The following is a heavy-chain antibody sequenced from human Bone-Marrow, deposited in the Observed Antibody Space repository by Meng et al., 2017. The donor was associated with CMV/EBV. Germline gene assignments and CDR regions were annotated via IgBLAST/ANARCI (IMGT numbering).Heavy chain of an antibody. V-gene: IGHV3-30*02. Sequence: GESLKISCAASGFTFSSYGMHWVRQAPGKGLEWVAFIRYDGSNKYYADSVRGRFTISRDNSKNTLYLQMNSLRAEDTAIYYCAKGVFWSGYYTGNWFDPWGQGTLVTFSS. CDR2: IRYDGSNK. D-gene: IGHD3-3*01. CDR1: GFTFSSYG. J-gene: IGHJ5*02. CDR3: AKGVFWSGYYTGNWFDP.